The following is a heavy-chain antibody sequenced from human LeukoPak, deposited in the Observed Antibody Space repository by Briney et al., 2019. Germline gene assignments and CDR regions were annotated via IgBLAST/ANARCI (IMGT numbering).Heavy chain of an antibody. CDR1: GFSVSYNY. J-gene: IGHJ4*02. D-gene: IGHD1-7*01. CDR3: ARISGTLCFDL. Sequence: PGGSLRLSCAASGFSVSYNYMSWVRQAPARGLEWVSVIYAGGDTYYADSVKGRFTISRDKSKNTVYPQMHSLRADDTAVYYCARISGTLCFDLWGLGTLVTVSS. CDR2: IYAGGDT. V-gene: IGHV3-66*01.